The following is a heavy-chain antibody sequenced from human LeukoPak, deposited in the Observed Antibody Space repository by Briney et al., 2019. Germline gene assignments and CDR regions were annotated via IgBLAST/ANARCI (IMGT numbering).Heavy chain of an antibody. CDR2: ISSSSSYI. J-gene: IGHJ4*02. D-gene: IGHD1-7*01. CDR1: GFPFSSYS. Sequence: GGSLRLSCAASGFPFSSYSMNWVRQAPGKGLEWVSSISSSSSYIYYADSVKGRFTISRDNAKNSLYLQMNSLRAEDTAVYYCARNSPELELPDYWGQGTLVTVSS. CDR3: ARNSPELELPDY. V-gene: IGHV3-21*01.